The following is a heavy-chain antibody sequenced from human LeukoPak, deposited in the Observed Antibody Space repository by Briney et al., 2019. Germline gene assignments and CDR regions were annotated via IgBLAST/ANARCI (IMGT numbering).Heavy chain of an antibody. CDR3: AKDHGGLSSGWPYYFDY. V-gene: IGHV3-23*01. CDR2: ISGSGGST. CDR1: GFTFSSYA. D-gene: IGHD6-19*01. Sequence: GASLRLSCAASGFTFSSYAMSWVRQAPGKGLEWVSAISGSGGSTYYADSVKGRSTISRDNSKNTLYLQMNSLRAEDTAVYYCAKDHGGLSSGWPYYFDYWGQGTLVTVSS. J-gene: IGHJ4*02.